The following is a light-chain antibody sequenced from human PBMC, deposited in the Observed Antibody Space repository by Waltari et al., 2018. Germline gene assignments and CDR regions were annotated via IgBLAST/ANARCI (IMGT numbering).Light chain of an antibody. J-gene: IGLJ1*01. V-gene: IGLV2-23*02. CDR2: EVT. CDR1: SSDVGSYNA. CDR3: CSYASTDSYV. Sequence: QSALTQPASVSGSPGQSITISCTGTSSDVGSYNAVSWYQKHPGKAPKLLIYEVTKRPSGISYLFTASKSGNTASLTISGLQAEDEADYYCCSYASTDSYVFGTGTKVTVL.